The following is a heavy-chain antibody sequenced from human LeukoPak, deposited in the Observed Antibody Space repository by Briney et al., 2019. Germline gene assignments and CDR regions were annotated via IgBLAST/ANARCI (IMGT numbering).Heavy chain of an antibody. D-gene: IGHD3-16*01. J-gene: IGHJ4*02. CDR3: AKGVAYVWGSLYYFDY. Sequence: LAGGPLRLSCAASGFTFSSYAMSWVRQAPGKGLEWVSAISGSGGSTYYADSVKGRFTISRDNSKNTLYLQMNSLRAEDTAVYYCAKGVAYVWGSLYYFDYWGQGTLVTVSS. V-gene: IGHV3-23*01. CDR2: ISGSGGST. CDR1: GFTFSSYA.